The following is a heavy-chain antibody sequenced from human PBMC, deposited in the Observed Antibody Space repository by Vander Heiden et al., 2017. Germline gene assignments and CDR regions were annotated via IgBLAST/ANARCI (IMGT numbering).Heavy chain of an antibody. CDR2: ISGSGGST. CDR1: GFTFSSYA. Sequence: EAQLLESGGGLVQPGGSLSLSCAASGFTFSSYAMGWVRQAPGKGLEGVSAISGSGGSTYYADSVKGRFTISRDNSKNTLYLQMNSLRAEDTAVYYCAKEVAVAGFSYFDYWGQGTLVTVSS. J-gene: IGHJ4*02. CDR3: AKEVAVAGFSYFDY. D-gene: IGHD6-19*01. V-gene: IGHV3-23*01.